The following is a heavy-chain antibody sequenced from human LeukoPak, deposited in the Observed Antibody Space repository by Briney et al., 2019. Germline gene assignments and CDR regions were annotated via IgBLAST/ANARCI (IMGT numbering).Heavy chain of an antibody. V-gene: IGHV3-30-3*01. D-gene: IGHD1-26*01. CDR2: ISYDGSNK. CDR1: GFTFSSYA. Sequence: GGSLRLSCAASGFTFSSYAMHWVRQAPGKGLEWVAVISYDGSNKYYADSVKGRFTISRDNSKNTLYPQMNSLRAEDTAVYYCAREGELNYFDYWGQGTLVTVSS. J-gene: IGHJ4*02. CDR3: AREGELNYFDY.